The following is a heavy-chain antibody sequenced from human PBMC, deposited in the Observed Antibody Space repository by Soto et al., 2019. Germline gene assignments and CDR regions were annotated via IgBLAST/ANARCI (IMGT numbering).Heavy chain of an antibody. V-gene: IGHV3-66*01. J-gene: IGHJ5*02. CDR1: GFSVSNNY. D-gene: IGHD3-3*01. CDR2: IYANGKT. Sequence: GGSLRLSCAASGFSVSNNYMSWVRQAPGMGLEWVSVIYANGKTDYADSVKGRFTISRDNSKNTLDLQMDSLRVEDTALYYCKREAEYDLWSGPGWFDPWGQGTLVTVSS. CDR3: KREAEYDLWSGPGWFDP.